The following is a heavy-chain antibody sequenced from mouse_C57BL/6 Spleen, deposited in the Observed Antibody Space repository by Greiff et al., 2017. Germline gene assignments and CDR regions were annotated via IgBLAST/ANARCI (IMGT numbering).Heavy chain of an antibody. CDR2: INPYNGDT. V-gene: IGHV1-20*01. CDR3: ARVDFYYDSTGFAY. J-gene: IGHJ3*01. D-gene: IGHD2-4*01. Sequence: EVQLQESGPELVKPGDSVKISCKASGYSFTGYFMNWVMQSHGKSLEWIGRINPYNGDTFYNQKFKGKATLTVDKSSSTAHMELRSLTSEDSAVYYCARVDFYYDSTGFAYWGQGTLVTVSA. CDR1: GYSFTGYF.